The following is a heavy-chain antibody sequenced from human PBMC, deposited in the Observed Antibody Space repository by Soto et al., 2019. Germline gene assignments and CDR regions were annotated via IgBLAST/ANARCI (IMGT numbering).Heavy chain of an antibody. CDR2: TSYDGRNK. D-gene: IGHD3-10*01. CDR3: AKDAQRGVVFIDF. CDR1: GFTFSNYG. Sequence: QVQLVESGGGVVQPGRSLRLDCAASGFTFSNYGMHWVRQAPGKGLDWVAVTSYDGRNKYYAASVRGRFTISRDNSKNSLYLQMNSLRAEDTAVYYCAKDAQRGVVFIDFWGPGTLVTVSS. J-gene: IGHJ4*02. V-gene: IGHV3-30*18.